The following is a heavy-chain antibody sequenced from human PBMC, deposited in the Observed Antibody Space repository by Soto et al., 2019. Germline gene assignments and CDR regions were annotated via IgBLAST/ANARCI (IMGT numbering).Heavy chain of an antibody. CDR3: ARERQLAPGPPRNFLDL. V-gene: IGHV4-31*02. J-gene: IGHJ5*02. Sequence: PSETLSLTXSVSGFSLSRGGFYWSWIRQTPGKGLEWIGYMYFSGTTYYNPSLRSRLSIPVDTSKNQFSLKLTSVTAADTALYFCARERQLAPGPPRNFLDLWGRGIQVTVSS. CDR1: GFSLSRGGFY. CDR2: MYFSGTT. D-gene: IGHD1-1*01.